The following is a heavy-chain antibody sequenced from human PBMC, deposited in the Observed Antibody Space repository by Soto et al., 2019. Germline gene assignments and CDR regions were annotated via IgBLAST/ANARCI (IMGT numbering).Heavy chain of an antibody. J-gene: IGHJ3*02. CDR3: ARAPPPDYYDSSGYYYGAFDI. CDR2: TYYRSKWYN. CDR1: GDSVSSNSAA. V-gene: IGHV6-1*01. Sequence: SQTLSLTCAISGDSVSSNSAAWNWIRPSPSRGLEWLGRTYYRSKWYNDYAVSVKSRITINPDTSKNQFSLQLNSVTPEDTAVYYCARAPPPDYYDSSGYYYGAFDIWGQGTMVTVS. D-gene: IGHD3-22*01.